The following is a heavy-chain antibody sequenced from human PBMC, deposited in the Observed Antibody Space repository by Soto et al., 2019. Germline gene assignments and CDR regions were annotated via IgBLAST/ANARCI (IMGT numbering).Heavy chain of an antibody. V-gene: IGHV3-30*18. CDR2: ISYDGSNK. J-gene: IGHJ6*02. CDR1: GFTFSSYG. CDR3: AKDLQGLRFVEWLSIPGMDV. Sequence: QVQLVESGGGVVQPGRSLRLSCAASGFTFSSYGMHWVRQAPGKGLEWVAVISYDGSNKYYADSVKGRFTISRDNSKNTLYLQMNSLRAEDTAVYYCAKDLQGLRFVEWLSIPGMDVWGQGTTVTVSS. D-gene: IGHD3-3*01.